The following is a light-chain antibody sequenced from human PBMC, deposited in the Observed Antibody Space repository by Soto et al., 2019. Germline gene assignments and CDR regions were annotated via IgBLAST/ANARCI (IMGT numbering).Light chain of an antibody. J-gene: IGLJ3*02. CDR3: QVWDSDTFLWV. CDR2: DDS. V-gene: IGLV3-21*02. Sequence: SYELAQPPSVSVAPGQTARITCGGSNIGRKNVHWYQQKPGQAPVLAVFDDSDRPSGIPERFSGSNSGDTATLTISRVEAGDEADYYCQVWDSDTFLWVFGAGTKVTVL. CDR1: NIGRKN.